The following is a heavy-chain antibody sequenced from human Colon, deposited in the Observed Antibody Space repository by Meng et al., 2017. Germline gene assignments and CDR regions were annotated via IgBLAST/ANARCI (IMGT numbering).Heavy chain of an antibody. V-gene: IGHV4-59*01. CDR2: IYYTGST. D-gene: IGHD2-15*01. J-gene: IGHJ4*02. CDR1: GGSISGNY. CDR3: AKYDRPPYCFEY. Sequence: QVQLPGSGPGLVRHSGTLSLTGAVAGGSISGNYWSWIRQSPGRGLEWIAYIYYTGSTNYNPSFKSRATISVDTSKNQFSLNLASVTAADTAVYYCAKYDRPPYCFEYWGQGTLVTVSS.